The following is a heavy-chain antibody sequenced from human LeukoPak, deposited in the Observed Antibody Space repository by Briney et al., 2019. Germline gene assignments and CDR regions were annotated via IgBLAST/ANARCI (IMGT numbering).Heavy chain of an antibody. Sequence: GSLRLSCAASGFTFSSYWTSWVRQAPGKGLEWVANIKQDGSEKYYVDSVKGRFTISRDNAKNSLYLQMNSLRAEDTAVYYCARGGSPRYYYGMDVWGQGTTVTVSS. D-gene: IGHD3-16*01. J-gene: IGHJ6*02. CDR3: ARGGSPRYYYGMDV. CDR1: GFTFSSYW. V-gene: IGHV3-7*01. CDR2: IKQDGSEK.